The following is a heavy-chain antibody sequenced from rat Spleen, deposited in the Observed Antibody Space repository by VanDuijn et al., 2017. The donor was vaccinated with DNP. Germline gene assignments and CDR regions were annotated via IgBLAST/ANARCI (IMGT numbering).Heavy chain of an antibody. V-gene: IGHV5S10*01. J-gene: IGHJ3*01. Sequence: EVQLVESGGGLVRPGRSLKLSCATSGFTFSDCNMAWVRQAPKKGLEWVATINTSGSSAYYPDSVKGRFTISRDNAKSSLYLQMNSLKSEDTATHYCATDPSRGFSYWGQGTLVTVSS. D-gene: IGHD4-1*01. CDR2: INTSGSSA. CDR1: GFTFSDCN. CDR3: ATDPSRGFSY.